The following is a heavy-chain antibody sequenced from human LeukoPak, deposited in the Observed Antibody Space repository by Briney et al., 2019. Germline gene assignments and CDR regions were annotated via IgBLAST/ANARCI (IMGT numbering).Heavy chain of an antibody. Sequence: TGGSLRLSCGASGFTFSTYAMTWVRQAPGKGLEWVSAITGGGDSTYYADSVKGRFTISRDNSKSTLYLQMNSLRAEDTAVYFRAKDRTYYYGSSGYFTYWGQGTLVTVSS. V-gene: IGHV3-23*01. CDR2: ITGGGDST. D-gene: IGHD3-22*01. J-gene: IGHJ4*02. CDR1: GFTFSTYA. CDR3: AKDRTYYYGSSGYFTY.